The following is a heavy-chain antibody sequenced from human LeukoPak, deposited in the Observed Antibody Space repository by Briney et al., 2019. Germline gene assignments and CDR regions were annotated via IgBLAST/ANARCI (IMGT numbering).Heavy chain of an antibody. D-gene: IGHD3-10*01. V-gene: IGHV4-30-4*08. CDR1: GGSISSGDYY. CDR3: ARARLLWFGEPGTVDY. CDR2: IYYSGST. J-gene: IGHJ4*02. Sequence: SETLSLTCTVSGGSISSGDYYWSWIRQPPGKGLEWIGYIYYSGSTYYNPSLKSRVTISVDTSKNQFSLKLSSVTAADTAVYYCARARLLWFGEPGTVDYWGQGTLVTVSS.